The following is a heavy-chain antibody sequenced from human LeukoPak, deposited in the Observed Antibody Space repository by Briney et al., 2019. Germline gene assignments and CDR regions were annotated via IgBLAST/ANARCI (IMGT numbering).Heavy chain of an antibody. J-gene: IGHJ4*02. CDR3: ARENYGDYVELDY. CDR2: INPSGGST. D-gene: IGHD4-17*01. V-gene: IGHV1-46*01. Sequence: ASVNVSCKASGYTFTGYYMHWVRQAPGQGLEWMGIINPSGGSTSYAQKFQGRVTMTRDTSTSTVYMELSSLRSEDTAVYYCARENYGDYVELDYWGQGTLVTVSS. CDR1: GYTFTGYY.